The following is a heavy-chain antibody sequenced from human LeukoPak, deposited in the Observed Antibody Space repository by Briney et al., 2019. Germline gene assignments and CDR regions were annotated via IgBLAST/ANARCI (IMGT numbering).Heavy chain of an antibody. J-gene: IGHJ6*02. V-gene: IGHV4-39*01. CDR3: ATQDFWSGYSYRVDV. CDR2: IYHSGTT. Sequence: SETLSLTCSVSGGSISNDNCYWGWIRQPPGKGLEWIGSIYHSGTTYYNPSLKSRVTISIATSQSQFSLRLSSVTAADTAVYYCATQDFWSGYSYRVDVWGPGTTVTVSS. CDR1: GGSISNDNCY. D-gene: IGHD3-3*01.